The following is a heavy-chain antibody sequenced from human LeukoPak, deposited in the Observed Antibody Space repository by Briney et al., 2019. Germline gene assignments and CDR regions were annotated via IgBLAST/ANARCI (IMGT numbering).Heavy chain of an antibody. CDR3: ARDSYCSSTSCSDGTFDY. J-gene: IGHJ4*02. V-gene: IGHV1-18*01. Sequence: ASVKVSCKASGYTFTSYGISWVRQAPGQGLEWMGWISAYNGNTNYAQKLQGRVTMTTDTSTSTAYMELRSLRSDDTAVYYCARDSYCSSTSCSDGTFDYWGQGTLVTVSS. CDR1: GYTFTSYG. CDR2: ISAYNGNT. D-gene: IGHD2-2*01.